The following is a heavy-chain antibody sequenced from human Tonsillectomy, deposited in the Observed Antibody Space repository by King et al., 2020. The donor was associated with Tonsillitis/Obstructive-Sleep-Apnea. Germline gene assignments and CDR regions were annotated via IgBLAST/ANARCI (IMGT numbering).Heavy chain of an antibody. V-gene: IGHV5-10-1*03. CDR1: GYNFTTYW. CDR3: ARQGMAV. Sequence: QLVQSGAEVKKPGESLRISCKGSGYNFTTYWITWVRQMPGKGLEWMGRIDPSDSYTKCSPSFQGHVTISADKSISTAYLQWSSLKAPDSAMYYGARQGMAVWGQGTTVTVSS. J-gene: IGHJ6*02. CDR2: IDPSDSYT.